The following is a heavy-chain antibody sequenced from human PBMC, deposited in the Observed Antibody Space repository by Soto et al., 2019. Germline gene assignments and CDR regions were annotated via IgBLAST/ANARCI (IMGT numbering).Heavy chain of an antibody. D-gene: IGHD4-17*01. CDR1: GFTFSSYS. J-gene: IGHJ2*01. CDR2: ISSSSSTI. CDR3: AMRHDYGDPISYWYFDL. Sequence: EVQLVESGGGLVQPGGSLRLSCAASGFTFSSYSMNWVRQAPGKGLEWVSYISSSSSTIYYADSVKGRFTISRDNAKNSLYHQMSSLRAEDTAVYYCAMRHDYGDPISYWYFDLWGRGSLVTVSS. V-gene: IGHV3-48*01.